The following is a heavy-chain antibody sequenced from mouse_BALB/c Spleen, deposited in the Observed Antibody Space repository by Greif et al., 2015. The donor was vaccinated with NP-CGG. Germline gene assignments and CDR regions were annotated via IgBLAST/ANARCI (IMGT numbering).Heavy chain of an antibody. V-gene: IGHV5-9*02. CDR1: GFAFSSYD. D-gene: IGHD3-1*01. CDR2: ISSGGSYT. Sequence: EVKVVESGGGLVKPGGSLKLSCAAPGFAFSSYDMSWVRQTPEKRLEWVATISSGGSYTYYPDSVKGRFTISRDNARNTLYLQMSSLRSEDTALYYCARRANFFDYWGQGTTLTVSS. J-gene: IGHJ2*01. CDR3: ARRANFFDY.